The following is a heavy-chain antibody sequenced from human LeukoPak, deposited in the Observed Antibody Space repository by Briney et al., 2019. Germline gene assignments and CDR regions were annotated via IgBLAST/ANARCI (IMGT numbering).Heavy chain of an antibody. CDR3: AKDGVPGYSNGWSDS. CDR1: GFTFDDYT. CDR2: VDWSGGTS. D-gene: IGHD5-18*01. V-gene: IGHV3-43*01. J-gene: IGHJ5*01. Sequence: PGGSLRLSCVASGFTFDDYTMHWVRQPPGKGLEWVSLVDWSGGTSSYADSVKGRFTISRDNSKNSLYLQMNSLLPEDTALYYCAKDGVPGYSNGWSDSWGQGTLVTVSS.